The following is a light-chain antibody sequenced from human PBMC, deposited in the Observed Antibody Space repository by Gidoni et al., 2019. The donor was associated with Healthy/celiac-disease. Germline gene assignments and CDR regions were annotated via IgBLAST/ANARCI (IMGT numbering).Light chain of an antibody. CDR1: QSVRSSY. CDR3: QQYGSSPST. Sequence: EIVLTQSPGTLSLSPGERATLSCRASQSVRSSYLAWYQQKPGQAPRLLIYGASSRAPGIPDRLSGSGSGTDFTLTISRLEPEDFAVDYCQQYGSSPSTFGQGTKLEIK. V-gene: IGKV3-20*01. CDR2: GAS. J-gene: IGKJ2*02.